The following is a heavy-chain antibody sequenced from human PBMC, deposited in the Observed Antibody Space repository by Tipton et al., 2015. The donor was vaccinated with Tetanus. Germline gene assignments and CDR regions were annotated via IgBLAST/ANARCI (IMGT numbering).Heavy chain of an antibody. CDR3: ARANYYDVLTGSLFYYGLNV. D-gene: IGHD3-9*01. Sequence: TLSLTCTVSGSSITSTTHYWGWIRQAPGKGLEWIGIIYYSGSTYYNASLRGRVTISVDTSKNQFSLNLSSVTAADTAVYYCARANYYDVLTGSLFYYGLNVWGRGTTVTVSS. J-gene: IGHJ6*02. CDR1: GSSITSTTHY. CDR2: IYYSGST. V-gene: IGHV4-39*02.